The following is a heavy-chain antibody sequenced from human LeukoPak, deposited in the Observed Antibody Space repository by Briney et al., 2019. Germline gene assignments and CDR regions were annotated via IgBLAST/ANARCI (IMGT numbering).Heavy chain of an antibody. CDR3: ASERIEVRGITGYFDY. CDR2: ISFSSSFV. J-gene: IGHJ4*02. Sequence: GGSLRLSCAASGFTFSDYSMNWVRQAPGKGLEWVSSISFSSSFVYYADSVKGRFTISRDNAKNSLYLQMNSLRAEDTAVYYCASERIEVRGITGYFDYWGQGTLVTVSS. CDR1: GFTFSDYS. V-gene: IGHV3-21*01. D-gene: IGHD3-10*01.